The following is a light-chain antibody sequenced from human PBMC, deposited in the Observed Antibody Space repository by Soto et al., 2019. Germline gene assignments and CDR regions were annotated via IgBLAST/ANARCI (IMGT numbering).Light chain of an antibody. CDR2: GNI. CDR3: QSYDSSLSGREV. J-gene: IGLJ2*01. CDR1: SSNIGAGYD. Sequence: QSVLTQPPSVSGAPGQRVTISCTGSSSNIGAGYDVHWYQQLPGTAPKLLIYGNINWPSGVPARFSGSKSGTSASLAITGLQAEDEADYYCQSYDSSLSGREVFGGGTKLTVL. V-gene: IGLV1-40*01.